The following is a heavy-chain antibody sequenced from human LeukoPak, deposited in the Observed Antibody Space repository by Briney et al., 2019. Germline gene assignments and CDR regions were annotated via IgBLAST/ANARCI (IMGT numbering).Heavy chain of an antibody. CDR3: AKGSGGAAFDP. D-gene: IGHD2-15*01. Sequence: GCLRLSSAAPEIRFRTSAMSWVRQGPGKGLGWGSVIFVSGVVTYYTDSARGRVSISRDNSKRTLFLQMNSLRAEDTAAYHCAKGSGGAAFDPCGQGTLVTVSS. CDR2: IFVSGVVT. J-gene: IGHJ5*02. V-gene: IGHV3-23*01. CDR1: EIRFRTSA.